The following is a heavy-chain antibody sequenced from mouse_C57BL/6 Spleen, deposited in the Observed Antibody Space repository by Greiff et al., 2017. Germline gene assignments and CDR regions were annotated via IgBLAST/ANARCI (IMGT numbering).Heavy chain of an antibody. V-gene: IGHV1-82*01. Sequence: QVQLQQSGPELVKPGASVKISCKASGYAFSSSWMNWVKQRPGKGLEWIGRIYPGDGDPNYNGKFKGKATLTADKSSSTAYMQLSSLTSEDSAVYFCAALLWYPYWGQGTTLTVSS. CDR2: IYPGDGDP. J-gene: IGHJ2*01. CDR1: GYAFSSSW. CDR3: AALLWYPY. D-gene: IGHD2-1*01.